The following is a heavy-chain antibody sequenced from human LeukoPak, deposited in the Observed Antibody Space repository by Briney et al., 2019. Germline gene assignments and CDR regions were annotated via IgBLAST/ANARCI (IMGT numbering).Heavy chain of an antibody. J-gene: IGHJ5*02. CDR3: ARLYSNYESPWNWFDP. D-gene: IGHD4-11*01. Sequence: PSETLPLTCTVSGGSISSYYWSWIRQPPGKGLEWIGYIYTSGSTNYNPSLKSRVTISVDTSKNQFSLKLSSVTAADTAVYYCARLYSNYESPWNWFDPWGQGTLVTVSS. V-gene: IGHV4-4*09. CDR1: GGSISSYY. CDR2: IYTSGST.